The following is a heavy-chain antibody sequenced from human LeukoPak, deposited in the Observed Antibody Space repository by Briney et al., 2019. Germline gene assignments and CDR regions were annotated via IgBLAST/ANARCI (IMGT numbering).Heavy chain of an antibody. J-gene: IGHJ4*02. D-gene: IGHD3-9*01. V-gene: IGHV3-7*03. CDR1: GFTFSSYW. CDR3: AKDMSGYDILTGYFGGFDY. CDR2: IKQDGSEK. Sequence: PGGSLRLSCAASGFTFSSYWMSWVRQAPGKGLEWVANIKQDGSEKYYVDSVKGRFTISRDNAKNSLYLQMNSLRAEDTALYYCAKDMSGYDILTGYFGGFDYWGQGTLVTVSS.